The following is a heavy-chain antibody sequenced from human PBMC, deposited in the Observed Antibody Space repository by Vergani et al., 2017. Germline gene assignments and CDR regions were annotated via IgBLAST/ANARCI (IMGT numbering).Heavy chain of an antibody. D-gene: IGHD3-3*01. CDR1: GYTFTSYA. Sequence: QVQLVQSGSELKKPGASVKVSCKASGYTFTSYAMNWVRQAPGQGLQWLGWINPYSGATAYGQEFQGRVTMTWDTSISTAYLNFNRVTSADTAMYFCARDFRVDVTAEFEYWGQGTLVIASS. CDR2: INPYSGAT. CDR3: ARDFRVDVTAEFEY. J-gene: IGHJ4*02. V-gene: IGHV1-2*02.